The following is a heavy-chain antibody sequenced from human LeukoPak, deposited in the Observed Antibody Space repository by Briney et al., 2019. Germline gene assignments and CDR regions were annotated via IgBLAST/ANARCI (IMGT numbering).Heavy chain of an antibody. V-gene: IGHV4-34*01. Sequence: SGTLSLTCAVYGGSFSGYYWSWIRQPPGKGLEWIGEINHSGSTNYNPSLKSRVTISVDTSKNQFSLKLSSVTAADTAVYYCARGCIAVARSGRYFDLWGRGTLVTVSS. J-gene: IGHJ2*01. CDR1: GGSFSGYY. CDR3: ARGCIAVARSGRYFDL. D-gene: IGHD6-19*01. CDR2: INHSGST.